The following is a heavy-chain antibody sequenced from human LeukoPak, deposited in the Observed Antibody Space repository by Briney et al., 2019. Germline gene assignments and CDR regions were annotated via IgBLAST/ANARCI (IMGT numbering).Heavy chain of an antibody. J-gene: IGHJ3*02. Sequence: GRSLRLSCAASGLTFSSHWMHWVRQAPGKGLVWVSRIHDDGTTTNYADSVKGRFTISRDNAKNTLYLQMNSLRAEDTAVYYCAIVYAVPDKRNALDMWGQGTMVTVSS. V-gene: IGHV3-74*01. CDR1: GLTFSSHW. CDR3: AIVYAVPDKRNALDM. CDR2: IHDDGTTT. D-gene: IGHD2-8*01.